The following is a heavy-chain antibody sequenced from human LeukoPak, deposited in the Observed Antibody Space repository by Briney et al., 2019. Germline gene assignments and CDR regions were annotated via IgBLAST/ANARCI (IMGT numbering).Heavy chain of an antibody. V-gene: IGHV5-51*01. D-gene: IGHD2-2*01. Sequence: PGESLKISCKGSGYSFTSYWIGWVRQMPGKDLEWMGIIYPGDSDTRYSPSFQGQVTISADKSISTAYLQWSSLKASDTAMYYCARLAGYCSSTSCLFQHWGQGTLVTVSS. J-gene: IGHJ1*01. CDR3: ARLAGYCSSTSCLFQH. CDR2: IYPGDSDT. CDR1: GYSFTSYW.